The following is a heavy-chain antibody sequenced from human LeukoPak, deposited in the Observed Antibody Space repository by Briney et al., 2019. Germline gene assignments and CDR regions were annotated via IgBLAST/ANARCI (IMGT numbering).Heavy chain of an antibody. D-gene: IGHD6-13*01. Sequence: SQTLSLTCTVSGGSISSGSYYWSWIRQPAGKGLEWIGRIYTSGSTNYNPSLKSRVTLSVDTSKHQFSLKLSSVTAADTAVYYCARGRGSISSSWSPFDYWGQGTLVTVSS. CDR2: IYTSGST. J-gene: IGHJ4*02. CDR1: GGSISSGSYY. V-gene: IGHV4-61*02. CDR3: ARGRGSISSSWSPFDY.